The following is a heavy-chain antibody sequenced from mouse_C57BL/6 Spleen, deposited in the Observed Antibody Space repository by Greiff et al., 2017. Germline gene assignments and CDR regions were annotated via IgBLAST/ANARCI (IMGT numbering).Heavy chain of an antibody. V-gene: IGHV1-15*01. CDR2: IDPETGGT. Sequence: QVQLKESGAELVRPGASVTLSCKASGYTFTDYEMHWVKQTPVHGLEWIGAIDPETGGTAYNQKFKGKAILTADKSSSTAYMELRSLTSEDSAVYYCTRERITTVVGFDYWGQGTTLTVSS. D-gene: IGHD1-1*01. J-gene: IGHJ2*01. CDR3: TRERITTVVGFDY. CDR1: GYTFTDYE.